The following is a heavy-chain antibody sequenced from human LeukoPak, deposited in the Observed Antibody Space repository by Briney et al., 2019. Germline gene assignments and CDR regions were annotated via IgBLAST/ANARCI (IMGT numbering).Heavy chain of an antibody. V-gene: IGHV3-23*01. CDR1: GFTFSSYA. D-gene: IGHD5-12*01. CDR2: ISGSGGST. J-gene: IGHJ4*02. Sequence: GGSLRLSCAASGFTFSSYAMSWVRQAPGKGLEWVSAISGSGGSTYYADSVKGRFTISRDNSKNTLYLQMNSLRAEDTAVYYCAKDRLGSGYDNYYYFDYWGQGTLVTVSS. CDR3: AKDRLGSGYDNYYYFDY.